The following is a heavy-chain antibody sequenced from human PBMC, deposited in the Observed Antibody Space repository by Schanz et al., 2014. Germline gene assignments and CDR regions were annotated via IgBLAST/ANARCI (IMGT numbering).Heavy chain of an antibody. V-gene: IGHV3-30-3*01. CDR3: ARDRGYCSGGSCLTFDY. CDR1: GFTLSSYA. CDR2: ISYDGSNK. D-gene: IGHD2-15*01. Sequence: VQLVESGGGLVQPGGSLRLSCAAYGFTLSSYAMHWVRQAPGKGLEWVAVISYDGSNKYYADSVKGRFTISRDNSKNTLYLQMNTLRAEDTAVYYCARDRGYCSGGSCLTFDYWVQGTLVTVSS. J-gene: IGHJ4*02.